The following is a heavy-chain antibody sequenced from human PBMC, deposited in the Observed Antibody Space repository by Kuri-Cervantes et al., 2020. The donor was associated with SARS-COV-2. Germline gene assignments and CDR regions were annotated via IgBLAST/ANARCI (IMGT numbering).Heavy chain of an antibody. CDR2: ISGSGGST. J-gene: IGHJ6*02. D-gene: IGHD3-22*01. CDR3: AKEGPTGYYDSSGYYYDYYYGMDV. CDR1: GFTFSSYA. Sequence: GESLKISCAASGFTFSSYAMSWVRQAPGKGLEWVSAISGSGGSTYYADSVKGRFTISRDNSKNTLYLQMNSPRAEDTAVYYCAKEGPTGYYDSSGYYYDYYYGMDVWGQGTTVTVSS. V-gene: IGHV3-23*01.